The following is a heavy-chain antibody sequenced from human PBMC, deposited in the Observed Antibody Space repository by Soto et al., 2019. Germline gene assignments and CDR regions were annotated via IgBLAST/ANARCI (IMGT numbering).Heavy chain of an antibody. D-gene: IGHD6-6*01. J-gene: IGHJ4*02. V-gene: IGHV1-18*01. CDR2: ISAYNGNT. Sequence: ASVKVSCKASGYTFTSYGISWVRQAPGQGLEWMGWISAYNGNTNYAQKLQGRVTMTTDTSTSTAYMELRSLGSDDTAVYYCARVGIPNKEYSSSSGDGYWGQGTLVTVSS. CDR3: ARVGIPNKEYSSSSGDGY. CDR1: GYTFTSYG.